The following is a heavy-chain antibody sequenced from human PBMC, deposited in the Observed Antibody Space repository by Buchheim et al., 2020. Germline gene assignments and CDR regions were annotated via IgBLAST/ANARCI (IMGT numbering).Heavy chain of an antibody. CDR3: ARSTRHHGSGRAGFDP. D-gene: IGHD3-10*01. J-gene: IGHJ5*02. V-gene: IGHV4-31*03. CDR2: IYYSGSP. CDR1: GGPISSGGYY. Sequence: QVQLQESGPGLVKPSQTLSLTCTVSGGPISSGGYYWSWIRQHPGKGLEWIGYIYYSGSPYHNPSLTSRVPISVDTSKNQFSLKLSSVTAADTAVYYCARSTRHHGSGRAGFDPWGQGTL.